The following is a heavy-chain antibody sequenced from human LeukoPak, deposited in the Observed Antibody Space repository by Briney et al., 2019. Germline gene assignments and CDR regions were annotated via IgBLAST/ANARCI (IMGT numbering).Heavy chain of an antibody. V-gene: IGHV3-74*01. Sequence: GGSLRLSCAASGFTFSNSWMHWVRQAPGKRLVWVSRINTDGSTTNYADSVKGRFTISRDYARNTVYLQMNSLRAEDSAVYYCANSYSPPHFWGQGTLVTVSS. CDR2: INTDGSTT. J-gene: IGHJ4*02. CDR1: GFTFSNSW. CDR3: ANSYSPPHF. D-gene: IGHD3-10*01.